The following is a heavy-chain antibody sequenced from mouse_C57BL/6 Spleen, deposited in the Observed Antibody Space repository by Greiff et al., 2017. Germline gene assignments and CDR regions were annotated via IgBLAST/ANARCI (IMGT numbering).Heavy chain of an antibody. Sequence: QVQLQQSGPELVKPGASVKISCKASGYAFSSSWMNWVKQRPGKGLEWIGRIYPGDGDTNYNGKLKGKATLTADKSSSTAYMQLSSLTSEDSAVYVCARGRGYDGGVYAMDYWGQGTSVTVSS. CDR1: GYAFSSSW. V-gene: IGHV1-82*01. D-gene: IGHD2-2*01. CDR2: IYPGDGDT. J-gene: IGHJ4*01. CDR3: ARGRGYDGGVYAMDY.